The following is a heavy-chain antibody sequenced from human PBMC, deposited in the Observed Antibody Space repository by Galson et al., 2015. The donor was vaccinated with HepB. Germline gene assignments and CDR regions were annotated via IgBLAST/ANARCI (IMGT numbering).Heavy chain of an antibody. D-gene: IGHD3-9*01. CDR2: IGGSGGST. V-gene: IGHV3-23*01. J-gene: IGHJ6*02. Sequence: SLRLSCAASGFTFSSYAMSWVRQAPGKGLEWVSDIGGSGGSTYYADSVKGRFTISRDNSKNTLYLQMNSLRAEDTAVYYCAKDITPEAWILTGYYKHYYNGMDVWGQGTTVTVSS. CDR3: AKDITPEAWILTGYYKHYYNGMDV. CDR1: GFTFSSYA.